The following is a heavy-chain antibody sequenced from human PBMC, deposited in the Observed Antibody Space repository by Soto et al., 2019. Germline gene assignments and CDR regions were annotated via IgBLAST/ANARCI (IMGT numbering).Heavy chain of an antibody. CDR3: ARDHPRFQNPPPYILVGPRAGAFDI. Sequence: QVQLVQSGAEVKKPGASVKVSCKASGHTFTSYGISWVRQAPGQGLEWMGWISAYNGNTNYAQKLQGRVTMTTDTSTSTAYMELRSLRSDDTAVYYCARDHPRFQNPPPYILVGPRAGAFDIWGQGTMVTVSS. V-gene: IGHV1-18*01. CDR1: GHTFTSYG. CDR2: ISAYNGNT. D-gene: IGHD1-26*01. J-gene: IGHJ3*02.